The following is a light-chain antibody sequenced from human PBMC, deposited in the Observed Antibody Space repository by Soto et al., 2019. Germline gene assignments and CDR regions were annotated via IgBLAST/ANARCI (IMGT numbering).Light chain of an antibody. V-gene: IGLV1-44*01. Sequence: QPVLTQPPSTSGTPGQRVTISWSGSSSNIGSDTVHWYQQIPGTAPKLLIYTNNQRSSGVSDRFSGSKSDTSASLVISGLQSEDEADYYCATWDNGLTGVVFGGGTKVTVL. CDR1: SSNIGSDT. CDR3: ATWDNGLTGVV. CDR2: TNN. J-gene: IGLJ2*01.